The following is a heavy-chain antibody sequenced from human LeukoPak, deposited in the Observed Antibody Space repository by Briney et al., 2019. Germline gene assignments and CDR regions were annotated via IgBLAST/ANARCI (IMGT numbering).Heavy chain of an antibody. Sequence: GESLKISCKGSGYSFTSFWIAWVRQMPGKGLEWMGIIYPGDSDTRYSPSFQGQVTISADKSISTAYLQWSSLKASDTAMYYCARLRPYCSSTSCYRPGWFDPWGQGTLVTVSS. V-gene: IGHV5-51*01. D-gene: IGHD2-2*01. CDR1: GYSFTSFW. J-gene: IGHJ5*02. CDR3: ARLRPYCSSTSCYRPGWFDP. CDR2: IYPGDSDT.